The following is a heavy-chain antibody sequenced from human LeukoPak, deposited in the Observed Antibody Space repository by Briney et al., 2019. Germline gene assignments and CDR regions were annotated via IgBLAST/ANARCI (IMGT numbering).Heavy chain of an antibody. J-gene: IGHJ4*02. CDR3: ARGQEYHYDSSGYEIDY. Sequence: ASVKVSCKASGYTFTGYYMHWVRQAPGQGLEWMGWINPNSGGTNYAQKFQGWVTMTRDTSISTAYMELGRLRSDDTAVYYCARGQEYHYDSSGYEIDYWGQGTLVTVSS. V-gene: IGHV1-2*04. CDR1: GYTFTGYY. CDR2: INPNSGGT. D-gene: IGHD3-22*01.